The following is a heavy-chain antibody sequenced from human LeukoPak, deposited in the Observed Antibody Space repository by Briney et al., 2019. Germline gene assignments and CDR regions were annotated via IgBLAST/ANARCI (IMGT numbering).Heavy chain of an antibody. J-gene: IGHJ5*01. CDR1: GFTFSSYW. D-gene: IGHD3-10*01. V-gene: IGHV3-7*01. Sequence: GGSLRLSCAASGFTFSSYWMSWVRQAPGKGLEWVANIKQDGSEKYYVDSVKGRFTISRDNAKNSLHLQMNSLRAEDTAVYYCARGRRSGGITMIRGVKDRGWFDFWGQGTLVTVSS. CDR3: ARGRRSGGITMIRGVKDRGWFDF. CDR2: IKQDGSEK.